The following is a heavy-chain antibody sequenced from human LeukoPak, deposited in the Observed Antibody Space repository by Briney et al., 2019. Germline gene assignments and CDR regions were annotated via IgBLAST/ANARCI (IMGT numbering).Heavy chain of an antibody. D-gene: IGHD3-22*01. CDR3: ASITTYGDYLGY. J-gene: IGHJ4*02. V-gene: IGHV3-48*03. CDR2: ISSSGSTI. CDR1: GFTFSSYE. Sequence: PGGSLRLFCAASGFTFSSYEMSWVRQAPGKGLEWVSYISSSGSTIYYADSVKGRFTISRDNAKNSLYLQMNSLRAEDTAVYYCASITTYGDYLGYWGQGTLVTVSS.